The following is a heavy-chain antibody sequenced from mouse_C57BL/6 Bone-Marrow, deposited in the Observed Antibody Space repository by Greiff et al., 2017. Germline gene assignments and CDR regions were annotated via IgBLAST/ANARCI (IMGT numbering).Heavy chain of an antibody. CDR3: AGSYEAMDY. CDR2: INPNNGGT. CDR1: GYTFTDYN. D-gene: IGHD1-1*01. Sequence: EVQGVESGPELVKPGASVKMSCKASGYTFTDYNMHWVKQSHGKSLEWIGYINPNNGGTSYNQKFKGKATLTVNKSSSTAYMELRSLTSEDSAVYYCAGSYEAMDYWGQGTSVTVSS. J-gene: IGHJ4*01. V-gene: IGHV1-22*01.